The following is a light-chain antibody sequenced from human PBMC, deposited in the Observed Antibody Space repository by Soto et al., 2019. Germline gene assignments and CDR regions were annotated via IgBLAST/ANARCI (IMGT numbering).Light chain of an antibody. CDR2: GAS. CDR3: QQSYSTPFT. V-gene: IGKV1-39*01. Sequence: DIQMTQSPSSLSASVGDRVTITCRASQSTSSYLNWYQQKPGKAPNLLIFGASSLQSGVPSRFSGSGSGTDFTLTISSLQPEDSATYYCQQSYSTPFTFGPGTKVDIK. J-gene: IGKJ3*01. CDR1: QSTSSY.